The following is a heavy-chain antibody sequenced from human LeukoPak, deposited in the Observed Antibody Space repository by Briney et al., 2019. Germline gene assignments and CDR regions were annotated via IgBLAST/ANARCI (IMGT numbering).Heavy chain of an antibody. D-gene: IGHD6-19*01. CDR3: ASSVAGIRGNAFDI. Sequence: ASVKVSCKASGYTFTGYYMHWVRQAPGQGLEGMGWINPNSGGTNYAQKFQGWVTMTRDTSISTAYMELSRLRSDDTAVYYCASSVAGIRGNAFDIWGQGTMVTVSS. CDR1: GYTFTGYY. V-gene: IGHV1-2*04. CDR2: INPNSGGT. J-gene: IGHJ3*02.